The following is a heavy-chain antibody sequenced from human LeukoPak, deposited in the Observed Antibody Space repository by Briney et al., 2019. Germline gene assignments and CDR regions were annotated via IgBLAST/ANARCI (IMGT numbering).Heavy chain of an antibody. CDR3: ARDGTRAFDY. V-gene: IGHV4-38-2*02. Sequence: KPSETLSLTCTVSGYSISISYYWGWIRQPPGKGLEWIGSIYHSGSTYYNPSLKSRVIISVDTSKNQFSLKLSSVTAADTAVYYCARDGTRAFDYWGQGTLVTVSS. CDR1: GYSISISYY. D-gene: IGHD1-1*01. J-gene: IGHJ4*02. CDR2: IYHSGST.